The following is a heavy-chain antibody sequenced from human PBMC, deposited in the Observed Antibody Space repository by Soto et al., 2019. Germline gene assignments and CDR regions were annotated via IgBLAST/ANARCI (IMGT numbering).Heavy chain of an antibody. CDR3: ARLVACSGGSCRFDP. Sequence: QLQLQESGPGLVTPSETLSLTCTVSGGSISSSSYYWAWIRQPPGKGLEWIGSINYSGTTYYIASLKSRVTISIDTSKNQVSLRLNSVTAADTAVYYCARLVACSGGSCRFDPWGQGTLVTVSS. CDR1: GGSISSSSYY. CDR2: INYSGTT. J-gene: IGHJ5*02. D-gene: IGHD2-15*01. V-gene: IGHV4-39*01.